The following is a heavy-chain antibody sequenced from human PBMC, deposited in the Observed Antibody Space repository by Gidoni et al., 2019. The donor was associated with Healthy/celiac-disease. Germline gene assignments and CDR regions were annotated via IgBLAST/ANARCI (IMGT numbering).Heavy chain of an antibody. Sequence: EGQLLESGGGLVQPGGALRLSCAASGVTCSSSALSWVRKAPGKGLGWVSAISGSGGSTYYADSVKGRFTISRDNSKNTLYLQMNSLRAEDTAVYYCAKSAPRATVFDYWGQGTLVTVSS. CDR3: AKSAPRATVFDY. CDR1: GVTCSSSA. J-gene: IGHJ4*02. CDR2: ISGSGGST. V-gene: IGHV3-23*01.